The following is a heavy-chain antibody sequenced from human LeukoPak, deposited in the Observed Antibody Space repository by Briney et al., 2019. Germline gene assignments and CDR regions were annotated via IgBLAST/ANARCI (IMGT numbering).Heavy chain of an antibody. CDR1: GYSFANYW. D-gene: IGHD3-3*01. CDR3: ARSSVNWFDP. V-gene: IGHV5-51*01. J-gene: IGHJ5*02. CDR2: IYPGDSQT. Sequence: GESLKISCKGFGYSFANYWIGWVRQMPGKGLEWMGIIYPGDSQTRYSPSFQGQVTISADKFISTAYLQWSSLKASDTAIYYCARSSVNWFDPWGQGTLVTVSS.